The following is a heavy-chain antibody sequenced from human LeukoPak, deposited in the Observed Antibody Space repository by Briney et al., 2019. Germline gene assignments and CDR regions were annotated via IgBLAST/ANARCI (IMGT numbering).Heavy chain of an antibody. D-gene: IGHD5-18*01. CDR2: ITSTSKYI. CDR1: GFTFTSYS. CDR3: ASEGYRYGYGHYYYGMDV. Sequence: EGSLRLSCAASGFTFTSYSMNWVRQAPGKGLEWVSSITSTSKYIDYADSLKGRFTISRDNAKNSLYLQINSLRAEDTAVYYCASEGYRYGYGHYYYGMDVWGQGTTVTVSS. V-gene: IGHV3-21*06. J-gene: IGHJ6*02.